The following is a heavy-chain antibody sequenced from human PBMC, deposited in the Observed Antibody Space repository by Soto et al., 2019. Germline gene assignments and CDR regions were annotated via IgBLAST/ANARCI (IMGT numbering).Heavy chain of an antibody. Sequence: QVQLVESGGGVVQPGRSLRLSCAASGFTFSSYGMHWVRQAPGKGLEWVAVISYDGSNKYYADSVKGRFTISRDNSKNTLYRQMNSLRAEDPAVYYCAKELHIAAAGIPVFVNDKYYYYGMDVWGQGTTVTVSS. CDR2: ISYDGSNK. J-gene: IGHJ6*02. CDR1: GFTFSSYG. D-gene: IGHD6-13*01. V-gene: IGHV3-30*18. CDR3: AKELHIAAAGIPVFVNDKYYYYGMDV.